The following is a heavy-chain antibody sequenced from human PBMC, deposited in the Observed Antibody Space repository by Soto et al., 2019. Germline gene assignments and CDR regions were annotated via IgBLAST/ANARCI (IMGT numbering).Heavy chain of an antibody. CDR2: INHSGST. D-gene: IGHD6-13*01. CDR3: AGIAAAASEHFDY. Sequence: QVQLQQWGAGLLKPSETLSLTCAVYGGSFSGYYWSWIRQPPGKGLEWIGEINHSGSTNYNPSLKSRVTISVDTSKNQFSLKLSSVTAADTAVYYCAGIAAAASEHFDYWGQGTLVTVSS. V-gene: IGHV4-34*01. J-gene: IGHJ4*02. CDR1: GGSFSGYY.